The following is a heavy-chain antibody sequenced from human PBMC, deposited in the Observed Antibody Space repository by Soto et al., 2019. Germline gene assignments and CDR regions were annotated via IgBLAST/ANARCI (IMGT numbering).Heavy chain of an antibody. CDR1: GFTFSSYA. D-gene: IGHD3-3*01. CDR2: ISGSGGST. CDR3: AKASKGHFDFWSGYSHDYYYYMDV. V-gene: IGHV3-23*01. Sequence: EVQLLESGGGLVQPGGSLRLSCAASGFTFSSYAMSWVRQAPGKGLEWVSAISGSGGSTYYADSVKGRFTISRDNSKNTLYLQMNSLRAEDTALYYCAKASKGHFDFWSGYSHDYYYYMDVWGKGTTVTVSS. J-gene: IGHJ6*03.